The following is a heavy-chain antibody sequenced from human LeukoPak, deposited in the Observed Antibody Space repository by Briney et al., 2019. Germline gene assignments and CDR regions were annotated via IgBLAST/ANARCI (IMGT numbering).Heavy chain of an antibody. CDR3: ASLRGPSIAARGHFDY. CDR2: IIPIFGTA. J-gene: IGHJ4*02. CDR1: GGTFGSYA. Sequence: SVKVSCKASGGTFGSYAITWVRQAPGQGLEWMGGIIPIFGTANYAQKFQGRVTITAGESTSTAYMELSSLRSEDTAVYYCASLRGPSIAARGHFDYWGQGTPVTVSS. D-gene: IGHD6-6*01. V-gene: IGHV1-69*13.